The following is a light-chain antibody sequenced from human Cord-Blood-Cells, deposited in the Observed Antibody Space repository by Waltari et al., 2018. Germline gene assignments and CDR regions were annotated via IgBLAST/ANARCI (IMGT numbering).Light chain of an antibody. V-gene: IGKV4-1*01. Sequence: VMPQSPAPLPVSLGGGATITAKSSQSVLYSSTNKNYLAWYQQKPGQPPKLLIYWASTRESGVPDRFSGSGSGTDFTLTISSLEAEDVAVYYCQHSKTFGQGTKVEIK. CDR2: WAS. CDR3: QHSKT. J-gene: IGKJ1*01. CDR1: QSVLYSSTNKNY.